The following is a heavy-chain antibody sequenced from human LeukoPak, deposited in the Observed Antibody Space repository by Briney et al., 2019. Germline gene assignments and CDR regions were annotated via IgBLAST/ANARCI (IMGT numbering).Heavy chain of an antibody. J-gene: IGHJ4*02. CDR1: GFTFSSNW. Sequence: PGGSLRLSCAASGFTFSSNWMSWVRQAPGKGLEWVANIKQDGSEEFYVDSVTGRFTISRDNAKNSLYLQMNSLRAEDTAVYYCPRYPFDYWGQGTLVTVSS. V-gene: IGHV3-7*02. CDR3: PRYPFDY. CDR2: IKQDGSEE.